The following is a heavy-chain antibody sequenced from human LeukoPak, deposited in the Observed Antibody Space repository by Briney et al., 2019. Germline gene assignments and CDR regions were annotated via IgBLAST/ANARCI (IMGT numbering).Heavy chain of an antibody. J-gene: IGHJ4*02. CDR3: TTVVSGSAD. D-gene: IGHD3-10*01. CDR1: GLTFSNVW. V-gene: IGHV3-15*01. Sequence: GGSLRLSCAVSGLTFSNVWMSWVRHAPGKGREWVGRIKSKTDGGTTDYAAPVKGRFTISRDESKSTLYLQMNSLKTEDTAVYYCTTVVSGSADWGQGTLVTVSS. CDR2: IKSKTDGGTT.